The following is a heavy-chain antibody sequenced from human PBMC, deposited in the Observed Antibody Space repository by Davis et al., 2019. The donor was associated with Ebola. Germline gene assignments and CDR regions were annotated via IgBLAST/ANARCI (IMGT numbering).Heavy chain of an antibody. V-gene: IGHV1-8*01. CDR2: MNPKNGNT. CDR3: ARDIGEAESFHH. J-gene: IGHJ1*01. Sequence: AASVKVSCKASGYTFSSYDINWVRQATGQGLEWMGWMNPKNGNTGYAQKFQGRVTMTMNTSISTAYMELSSLRSEDTAVYYCARDIGEAESFHHWGKGTLVTVTS. D-gene: IGHD2-15*01. CDR1: GYTFSSYD.